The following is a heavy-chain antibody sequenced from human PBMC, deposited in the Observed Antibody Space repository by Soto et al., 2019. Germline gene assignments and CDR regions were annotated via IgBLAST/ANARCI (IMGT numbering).Heavy chain of an antibody. V-gene: IGHV3-33*01. CDR2: IWDDGSNK. J-gene: IGHJ4*02. CDR3: ARAEYSSSKFDY. Sequence: QVQLVESGGGVVQPGRSLRLSCAASGFTFSSYGMHWVRQAPGKGLEWVAVIWDDGSNKYYADSVKGRFTISRDNSKNTLYLQMNGVRAEDTAVYYCARAEYSSSKFDYWGQGTLVTVSS. CDR1: GFTFSSYG. D-gene: IGHD6-6*01.